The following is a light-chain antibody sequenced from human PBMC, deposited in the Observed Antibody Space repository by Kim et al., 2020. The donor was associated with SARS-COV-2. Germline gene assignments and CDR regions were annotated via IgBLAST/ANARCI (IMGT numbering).Light chain of an antibody. CDR2: GAS. CDR1: QSVSK. J-gene: IGKJ1*01. CDR3: QQYNIWRT. V-gene: IGKV3-15*01. Sequence: EIVMTQSPATLSVSPGERATLSCRASQSVSKLAWYQQRPGQAPRLLIYGASTRATGIPARFSGSGSGTEFTLTISSLQSEDFAVYYWQQYNIWRTFGQGTKVDIK.